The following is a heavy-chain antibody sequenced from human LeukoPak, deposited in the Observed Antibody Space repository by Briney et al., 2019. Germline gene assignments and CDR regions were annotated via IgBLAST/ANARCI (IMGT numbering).Heavy chain of an antibody. Sequence: PSETLSLTCAVSGGSFSGYYWGWIRQPPGKGLEWIGSIYHSGSTYYNPSLKSRVTISIDTSKNQFSLKLSSVTAADTAVYYCARVQLVLRYFGLFDPWGQGTLVTVSS. D-gene: IGHD3-9*01. CDR1: GGSFSGYY. V-gene: IGHV4-38-2*01. J-gene: IGHJ5*02. CDR2: IYHSGST. CDR3: ARVQLVLRYFGLFDP.